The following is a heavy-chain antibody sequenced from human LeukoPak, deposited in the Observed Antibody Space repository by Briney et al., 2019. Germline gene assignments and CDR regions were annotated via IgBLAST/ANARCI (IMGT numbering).Heavy chain of an antibody. CDR2: IYYSGST. J-gene: IGHJ4*02. V-gene: IGHV4-59*12. CDR1: GDSLSSYY. CDR3: ARDSVNPYYFDY. Sequence: SETVSLTCTVSGDSLSSYYWSWIRQPPGKGLEWIGYIYYSGSTNYSPSLKSRVTISMDTSKNQFSLKLSSVTAADTAVYYCARDSVNPYYFDYWGQGTLVTVSS.